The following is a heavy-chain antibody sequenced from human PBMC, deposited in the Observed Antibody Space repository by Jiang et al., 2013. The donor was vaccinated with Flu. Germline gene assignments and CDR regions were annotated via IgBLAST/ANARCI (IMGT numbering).Heavy chain of an antibody. V-gene: IGHV4-39*01. D-gene: IGHD5-18*01. J-gene: IGHJ4*02. Sequence: GPGLVKASETLSLTCSVSGGSISSSTYYWGWIRQPPGKGLEWIGSIYFHGSSYYNPSLRSRVTMSVDTSKNQFSVKLSSVTAADTAVYYCARHAFGYSRGSENNWGQGTLVIVSS. CDR2: IYFHGSS. CDR1: GGSISSSTYY. CDR3: ARHAFGYSRGSENN.